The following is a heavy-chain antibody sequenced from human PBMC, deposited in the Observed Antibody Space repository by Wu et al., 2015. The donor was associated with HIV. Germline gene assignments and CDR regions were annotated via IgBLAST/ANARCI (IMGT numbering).Heavy chain of an antibody. CDR1: GGSISGYY. D-gene: IGHD3-9*01. Sequence: QVQLRESGPGLVKSSETLSLTCTVSGGSISGYYWNWIRQPPGQGLEWIGHIYYNGNTKYNPSLNSRVTMSVDTSKNQFSLKLTSVTAADTAVYYCAREDFELVWRAFDIWGQGT. CDR2: IYYNGNT. V-gene: IGHV4-59*01. J-gene: IGHJ3*02. CDR3: AREDFELVWRAFDI.